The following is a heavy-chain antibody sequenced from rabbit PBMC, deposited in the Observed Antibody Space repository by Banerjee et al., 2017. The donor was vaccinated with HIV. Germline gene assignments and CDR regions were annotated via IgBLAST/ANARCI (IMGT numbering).Heavy chain of an antibody. CDR2: INTNSGNA. CDR3: ARGVWNRVWGDL. CDR1: GFSFSNGYV. Sequence: QSLEESGGDLVKPEGSLTLTCTASGFSFSNGYVMCWVRQAPGKGLEWIACINTNSGNAVYASWAKGRFTIYKTSSTTVTLQMTSLTAADTATYFCARGVWNRVWGDLWGPGTLVTVS. J-gene: IGHJ4*01. V-gene: IGHV1S40*01. D-gene: IGHD4-1*01.